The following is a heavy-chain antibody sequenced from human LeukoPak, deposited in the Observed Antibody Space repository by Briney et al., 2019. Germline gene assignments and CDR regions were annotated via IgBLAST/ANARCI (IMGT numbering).Heavy chain of an antibody. Sequence: GGSLRLSCAASGFTFSSYAMHWVRQAPGKGLEWVAVISYDGSNKYYADSVKGRFTISRDNSKNTLYLQMNSLRAEDTAVYYCARGRATMVREDAFDIWGQGTMVTVSS. J-gene: IGHJ3*02. CDR3: ARGRATMVREDAFDI. CDR1: GFTFSSYA. CDR2: ISYDGSNK. D-gene: IGHD3-10*01. V-gene: IGHV3-30*07.